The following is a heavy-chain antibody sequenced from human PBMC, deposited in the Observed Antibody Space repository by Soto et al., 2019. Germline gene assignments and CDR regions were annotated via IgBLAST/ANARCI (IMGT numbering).Heavy chain of an antibody. Sequence: EVQLLESGGGLVQPGGSLRLSCAASGFTFSSYAMSWVRQAPGKGLEWVSAISGSGGSTYYADSVKGRFTISRDNSKNTLYLQRNSLRAEDTAVYYCAKGGLVSSGGYDYPYYFDYWGQGTLVTVSS. CDR3: AKGGLVSSGGYDYPYYFDY. J-gene: IGHJ4*02. V-gene: IGHV3-23*01. D-gene: IGHD5-12*01. CDR1: GFTFSSYA. CDR2: ISGSGGST.